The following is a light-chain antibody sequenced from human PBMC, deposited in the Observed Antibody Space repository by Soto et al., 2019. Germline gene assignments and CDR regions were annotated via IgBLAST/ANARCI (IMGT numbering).Light chain of an antibody. J-gene: IGKJ1*01. Sequence: IQLTQSPSSLSASVGDRVTITCRASQGISSYLAWYQQKPGKAPKLLIYAASTLQSGVPSRLSGSGSGTDFTLTFSSLQPEDFATYYCQQSYSTPRTFGQGTKVDIK. CDR1: QGISSY. V-gene: IGKV1-39*01. CDR3: QQSYSTPRT. CDR2: AAS.